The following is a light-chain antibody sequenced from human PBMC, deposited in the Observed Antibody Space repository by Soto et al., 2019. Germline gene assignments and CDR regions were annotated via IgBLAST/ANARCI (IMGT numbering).Light chain of an antibody. Sequence: SYELTQPPSVSVAPGQTARITCGGSKIGSQSVQRYRHRPGQAPVLVVYDDTARPSGIPERISGSFSRSTATLTIRSVGAGDEADYYCQVWENGSDHPVVFGGGTKVTVL. CDR3: QVWENGSDHPVV. CDR2: DDT. V-gene: IGLV3-21*02. J-gene: IGLJ2*01. CDR1: KIGSQS.